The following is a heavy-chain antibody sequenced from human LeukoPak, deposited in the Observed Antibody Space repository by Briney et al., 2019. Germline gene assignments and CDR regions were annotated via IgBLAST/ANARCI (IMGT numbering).Heavy chain of an antibody. V-gene: IGHV3-48*03. CDR3: AKDRTHWLAHQPFDS. Sequence: PGGSLRLSCAASGFTFSNYEMNWVRQAPGKGLEWVSYINTSGGTIYYTDSVKGRFTISRDNAKNSLYLQMSSLRAVDTAVYYCAKDRTHWLAHQPFDSWGQGTLVTVSP. D-gene: IGHD6-19*01. CDR2: INTSGGTI. CDR1: GFTFSNYE. J-gene: IGHJ4*02.